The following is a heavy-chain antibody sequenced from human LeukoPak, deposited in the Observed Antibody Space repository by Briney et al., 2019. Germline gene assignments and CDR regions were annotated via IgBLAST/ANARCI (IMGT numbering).Heavy chain of an antibody. J-gene: IGHJ4*02. CDR2: ISWNSGSI. Sequence: GGSLRLSCAASGFTFDDYAMHWVRQAPGEGLEWVSGISWNSGSIGYADSVKGRFTISRDNAKNSLYLQMNSLRAEDTALYYCAKGRYYGSGPPDYWGQGTLVTVSS. V-gene: IGHV3-9*01. CDR3: AKGRYYGSGPPDY. CDR1: GFTFDDYA. D-gene: IGHD3-10*01.